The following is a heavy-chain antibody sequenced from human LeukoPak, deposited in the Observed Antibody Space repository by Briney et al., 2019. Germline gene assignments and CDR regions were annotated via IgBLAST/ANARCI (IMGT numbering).Heavy chain of an antibody. J-gene: IGHJ4*02. V-gene: IGHV4-34*01. CDR3: AREDYSYGIDY. CDR2: FNHNGIT. D-gene: IGHD5-18*01. Sequence: PSETLSLTCGVYGGSFSAYDYWIWIRQPPGKGLEWVGEFNHNGITSYNPSLKSRVTISVDTSKNQFSLKLSSVTAADTAVFYCAREDYSYGIDYWGQGTLVTVSS. CDR1: GGSFSAYDY.